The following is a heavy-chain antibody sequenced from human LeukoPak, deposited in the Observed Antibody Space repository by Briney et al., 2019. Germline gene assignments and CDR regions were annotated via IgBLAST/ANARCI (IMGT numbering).Heavy chain of an antibody. CDR2: IYYSGST. Sequence: SETLSLTCTVSGGSISSSSYYWGWIRQPPGKGLEWIGSIYYSGSTYYNPSLKSRVTISVDTSKNQFSLKLSSVTAADTAVYYCARGLNTRTFDYWGQGTLVTVSS. CDR1: GGSISSSSYY. J-gene: IGHJ4*02. CDR3: ARGLNTRTFDY. D-gene: IGHD5/OR15-5a*01. V-gene: IGHV4-39*07.